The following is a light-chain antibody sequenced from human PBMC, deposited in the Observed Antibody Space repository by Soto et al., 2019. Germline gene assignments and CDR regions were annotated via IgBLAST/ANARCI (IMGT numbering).Light chain of an antibody. J-gene: IGKJ2*01. Sequence: DIQVTQSPSSQSASVGDRVTITCQASQDISNQLNWYQQKPGKAPKLLIYDASNLETGVPSRFSGSGSGTDFTFTISSLQPEDIATYYCQQYDNLPYTFGQGTKLEIK. CDR1: QDISNQ. V-gene: IGKV1-33*01. CDR3: QQYDNLPYT. CDR2: DAS.